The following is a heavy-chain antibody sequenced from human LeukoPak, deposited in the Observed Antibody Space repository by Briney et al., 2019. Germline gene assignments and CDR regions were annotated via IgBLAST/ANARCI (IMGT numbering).Heavy chain of an antibody. CDR3: AREVDTPMIDY. V-gene: IGHV4-4*07. Sequence: SETLSLTCTVSGGSISSYYWSWIRQPAGKGLEYIGRMYTSGYINYNPSLKSRVTLSIDTPKNQFSLKLSSVTAADTAVYYCAREVDTPMIDYWGQGILVTVSS. CDR2: MYTSGYI. J-gene: IGHJ4*02. D-gene: IGHD5-18*01. CDR1: GGSISSYY.